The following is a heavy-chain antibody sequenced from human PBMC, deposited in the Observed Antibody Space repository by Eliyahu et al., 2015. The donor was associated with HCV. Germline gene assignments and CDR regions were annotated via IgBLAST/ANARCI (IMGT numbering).Heavy chain of an antibody. D-gene: IGHD1-26*01. CDR1: GFTFXDYY. CDR3: ARELEVVGAGSYYYYGMDV. CDR2: ISSSSSYT. V-gene: IGHV3-11*05. Sequence: QVQLVESGGGLVKPGGSLRLSCAAXGFTFXDYYMXWIRQAPGKGLEWVSYISSSSSYTNYADSVKGRFTISRDNAKNSLYLQMNSLRAEDTAVYYCARELEVVGAGSYYYYGMDVWGQGTTVTVSS. J-gene: IGHJ6*02.